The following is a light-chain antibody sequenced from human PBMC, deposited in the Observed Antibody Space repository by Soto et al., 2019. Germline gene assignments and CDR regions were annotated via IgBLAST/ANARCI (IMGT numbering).Light chain of an antibody. Sequence: EVVMTQSPATLSVSPGERVTLSCRSSQSVADNLAWFQQKPGQGPRLLIYGASTRATGIPARFSGSGSETDFTLTISSLRSEDSAVYHCQQYNNWPITFGQGTRL. V-gene: IGKV3-15*01. J-gene: IGKJ5*01. CDR1: QSVADN. CDR3: QQYNNWPIT. CDR2: GAS.